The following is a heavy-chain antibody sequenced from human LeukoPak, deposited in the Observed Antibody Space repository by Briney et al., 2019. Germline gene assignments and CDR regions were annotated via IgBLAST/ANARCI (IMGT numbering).Heavy chain of an antibody. CDR3: AERRFYRPFDY. CDR1: GGSISTSNYY. J-gene: IGHJ4*02. D-gene: IGHD1-1*01. CDR2: ISYSGST. V-gene: IGHV4-39*01. Sequence: SETLSLTCTVSGGSISTSNYYWGWIRQSPGKGLEWIGSISYSGSTYYNPSLKSRVTISVDTSESQFSLKLSSVTATDTAVYYCAERRFYRPFDYWGQGTLVTVPS.